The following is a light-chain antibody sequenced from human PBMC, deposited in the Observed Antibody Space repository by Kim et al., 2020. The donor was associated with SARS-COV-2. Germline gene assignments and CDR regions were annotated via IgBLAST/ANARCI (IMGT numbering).Light chain of an antibody. Sequence: GHSMTIACTGTSSDVGGYNDVSWYHNNPGEAPKLMIYDVSNRPSGGSNRFSGSKSGNTASLSISGLQAEDEADHYCSSYTSSSTSVFGTGTKVTVL. CDR2: DVS. CDR1: SSDVGGYND. J-gene: IGLJ1*01. CDR3: SSYTSSSTSV. V-gene: IGLV2-14*03.